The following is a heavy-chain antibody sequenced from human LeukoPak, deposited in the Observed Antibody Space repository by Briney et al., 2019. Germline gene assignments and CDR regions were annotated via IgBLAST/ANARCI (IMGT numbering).Heavy chain of an antibody. J-gene: IGHJ4*02. V-gene: IGHV1-18*01. CDR3: ARAPYCGGDCYPFDY. Sequence: ASVKVSCKASGYTFTSYGISWVRQAPGQGLEWMGWISAYNGNTNYAQKLQGRVTMTTDTSTSTAYMELRSLRSDDTAVYHCARAPYCGGDCYPFDYWGQGTLVTVSS. CDR2: ISAYNGNT. CDR1: GYTFTSYG. D-gene: IGHD2-21*02.